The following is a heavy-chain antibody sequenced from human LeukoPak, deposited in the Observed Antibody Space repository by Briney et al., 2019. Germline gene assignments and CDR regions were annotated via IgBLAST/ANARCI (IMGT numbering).Heavy chain of an antibody. J-gene: IGHJ5*02. V-gene: IGHV4-39*01. CDR1: GGSISSSSYY. CDR2: FYYSGST. CDR3: SIALVGATENWFDP. D-gene: IGHD1-26*01. Sequence: PSETLSLTCTVVSGGSISSSSYYWGWIRQPPGKGLEWIGSFYYSGSTYYNPSLKSRVTISADTSKNQFSLKLSSVTAADTAVYYCSIALVGATENWFDPWCQGTLVTVSS.